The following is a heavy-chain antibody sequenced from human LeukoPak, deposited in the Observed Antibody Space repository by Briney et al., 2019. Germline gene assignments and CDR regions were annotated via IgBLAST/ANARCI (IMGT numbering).Heavy chain of an antibody. Sequence: ASVKVSCKASGYTFTGYYMHWVRQAPGQGLEWMGWINPNSGGTNYAQKFQGRVTMTRDTSISTAHMELSRLRSDDTAVYYCARTWPTVTRGTFDYWGQGTLVTVSS. V-gene: IGHV1-2*02. J-gene: IGHJ4*02. CDR1: GYTFTGYY. CDR2: INPNSGGT. CDR3: ARTWPTVTRGTFDY. D-gene: IGHD4-4*01.